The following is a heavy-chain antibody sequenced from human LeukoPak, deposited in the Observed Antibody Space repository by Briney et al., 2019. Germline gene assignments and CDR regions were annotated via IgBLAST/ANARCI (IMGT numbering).Heavy chain of an antibody. CDR1: RFTFRSYA. Sequence: GGALRLSCSAPRFTFRSYAMSWVRQAPGKVLEWVSAISGSGGSTYYADSVKDHFTISRDNSNLTLSLQINSLRAEDTSVYYCAKAAPAFDYWGQGTLVTVSS. CDR2: ISGSGGST. V-gene: IGHV3-23*01. J-gene: IGHJ4*02. CDR3: AKAAPAFDY.